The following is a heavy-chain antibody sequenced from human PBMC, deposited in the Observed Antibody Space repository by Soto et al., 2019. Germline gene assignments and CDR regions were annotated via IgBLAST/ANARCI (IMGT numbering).Heavy chain of an antibody. J-gene: IGHJ4*02. Sequence: VGSLRLSCAASGFTFSSYGMHWVRQAPGKGLEWVAVIWYDGSNKYYADSVKGRFTISRDNSKNTLYLQMNSLRAEDTAVYYCARGYNWNYGPDFDYWGQGTLVTVSS. V-gene: IGHV3-33*01. CDR1: GFTFSSYG. CDR3: ARGYNWNYGPDFDY. D-gene: IGHD1-7*01. CDR2: IWYDGSNK.